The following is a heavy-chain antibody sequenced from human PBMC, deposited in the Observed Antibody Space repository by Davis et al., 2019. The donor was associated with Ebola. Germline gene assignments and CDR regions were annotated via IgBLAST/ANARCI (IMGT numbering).Heavy chain of an antibody. Sequence: AASVKVSCKASGYTFTSYDINWVRQATGQGLEWMGWMNPNSGNTGYAQKFQGRVTMTRNTSISTAYKELSSLRSEDTAVYYCARRIGHSYGKGDYWGQGTLVTVSS. CDR3: ARRIGHSYGKGDY. V-gene: IGHV1-8*01. D-gene: IGHD5-18*01. CDR2: MNPNSGNT. CDR1: GYTFTSYD. J-gene: IGHJ4*02.